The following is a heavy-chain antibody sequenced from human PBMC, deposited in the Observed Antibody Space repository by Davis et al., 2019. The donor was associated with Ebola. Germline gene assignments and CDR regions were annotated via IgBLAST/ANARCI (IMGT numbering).Heavy chain of an antibody. Sequence: GESLKISCKDSGNSFTSHWIGWVRQMPGKGLDWMGIIYTGDSGTRYSPSFRGQVTISADKSMKTAFLQWSSLKASDTAMYYCASLRRTITGMDDGFDIWGPGTMVTVSS. D-gene: IGHD2-8*02. CDR2: IYTGDSGT. J-gene: IGHJ3*02. CDR3: ASLRRTITGMDDGFDI. CDR1: GNSFTSHW. V-gene: IGHV5-51*01.